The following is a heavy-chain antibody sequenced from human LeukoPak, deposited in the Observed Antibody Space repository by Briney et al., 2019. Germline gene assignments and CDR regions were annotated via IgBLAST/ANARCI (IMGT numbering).Heavy chain of an antibody. D-gene: IGHD3-10*01. CDR1: GFTFSSYA. CDR3: ARGQIWFGEKEGFDP. CDR2: ISYDGSNK. J-gene: IGHJ5*02. V-gene: IGHV3-30-3*01. Sequence: HAGGSLRLSCAASGFTFSSYAMHWVRQAPGKGLEWVAVISYDGSNKYYADSVKGRFTISRDNSKNTLYLQMNSLRAEDTAVYYCARGQIWFGEKEGFDPWGQGTLVTVSS.